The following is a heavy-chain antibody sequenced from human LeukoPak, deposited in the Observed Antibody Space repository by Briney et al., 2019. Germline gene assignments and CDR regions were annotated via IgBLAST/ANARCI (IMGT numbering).Heavy chain of an antibody. CDR3: ADSYDSSGYDY. CDR1: GGSFSGYY. V-gene: IGHV4-34*01. Sequence: PSETLSLTCAVYGGSFSGYYWSWIRQPPGKGLEWIGEINHSGSTNYNPSLKSRVTISVDTSKYQFSLKLSSVTAADTAVYYCADSYDSSGYDYWGQGTLVTVSS. CDR2: INHSGST. D-gene: IGHD3-22*01. J-gene: IGHJ4*02.